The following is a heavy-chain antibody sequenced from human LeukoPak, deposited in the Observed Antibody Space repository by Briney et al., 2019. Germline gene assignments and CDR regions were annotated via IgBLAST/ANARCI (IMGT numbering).Heavy chain of an antibody. D-gene: IGHD3-22*01. CDR2: ISAYNGNT. CDR3: AREQDYYDSSGYSLPETHFDY. J-gene: IGHJ4*02. V-gene: IGHV1-18*01. CDR1: GYTFTSYG. Sequence: ASVKVSCKASGYTFTSYGISWVRQAPGQGLEWMGWISAYNGNTNYAQKLQGRVTMTTDTSTSTAYMELRSLRSDDTAVYYCAREQDYYDSSGYSLPETHFDYWGQGTLVTVSS.